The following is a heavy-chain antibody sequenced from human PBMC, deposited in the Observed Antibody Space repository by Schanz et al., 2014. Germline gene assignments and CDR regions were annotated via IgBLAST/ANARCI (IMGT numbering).Heavy chain of an antibody. Sequence: EGQLAESGGGLVQPGGSLRLSCAVSGFTVSSNHMSWVRQAPGKGLEWVSAISSSGSYTHYADSVKGRFTISRDNAKNTLYLQMNSLRAEDTAVYYCAKQIHYDILTVTRTWGQGTLVTVSS. CDR1: GFTVSSNH. J-gene: IGHJ5*02. V-gene: IGHV3-21*01. D-gene: IGHD3-9*01. CDR3: AKQIHYDILTVTRT. CDR2: ISSSGSYT.